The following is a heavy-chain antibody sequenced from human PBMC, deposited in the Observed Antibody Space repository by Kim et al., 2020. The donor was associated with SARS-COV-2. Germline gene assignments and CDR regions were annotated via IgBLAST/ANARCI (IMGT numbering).Heavy chain of an antibody. CDR3: ARHGSYGYGDYVVPNHVRYFDL. Sequence: GESLKISCKGSGYSFTSYWISWVRQMPGKGLEWMGRIDPSDSYTNYSPSFQGHVTISADKSISTAYLQWSSLKASDTAMYYCARHGSYGYGDYVVPNHVRYFDLCGRGTLVTVSS. J-gene: IGHJ2*01. CDR1: GYSFTSYW. D-gene: IGHD4-17*01. CDR2: IDPSDSYT. V-gene: IGHV5-10-1*01.